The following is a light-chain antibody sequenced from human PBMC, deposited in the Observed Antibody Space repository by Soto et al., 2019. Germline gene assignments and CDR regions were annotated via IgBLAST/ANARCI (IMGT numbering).Light chain of an antibody. V-gene: IGKV1-39*01. Sequence: DIQLTQSPSSLSASVGDRLTITCRASQSISNFLNWYQQRPGQAPKLLISSSSNVQSGFPSRFSGRGSETDFTLTISGLQPEDAASYCCQQSYNTPRTFGQGTKVEI. CDR3: QQSYNTPRT. CDR1: QSISNF. CDR2: SSS. J-gene: IGKJ1*01.